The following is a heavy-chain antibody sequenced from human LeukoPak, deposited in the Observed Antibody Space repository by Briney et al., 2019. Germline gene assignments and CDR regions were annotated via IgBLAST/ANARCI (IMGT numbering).Heavy chain of an antibody. V-gene: IGHV1-2*02. CDR1: GYTFTSYG. Sequence: ASVKVSCKASGYTFTSYGISWVRQAPGQGLEWMGWINPNSGGTNYAQKFQGRVTMTRDTSISTAYMELSRLRSDDTAVYYCARGRLAITTVTTGGVNWPDPWGQGTLVTVSS. CDR3: ARGRLAITTVTTGGVNWPDP. J-gene: IGHJ5*02. CDR2: INPNSGGT. D-gene: IGHD4-17*01.